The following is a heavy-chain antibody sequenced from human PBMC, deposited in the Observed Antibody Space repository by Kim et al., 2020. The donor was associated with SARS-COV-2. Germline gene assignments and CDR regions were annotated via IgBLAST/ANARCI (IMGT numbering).Heavy chain of an antibody. D-gene: IGHD6-19*01. CDR3: ARGIGAVAIFDS. CDR2: T. V-gene: IGHV4-59*09. J-gene: IGHJ4*02. Sequence: TSNNPSLKSRLTVSVDTSKKQFYLKLSSVTAADTAVYYCARGIGAVAIFDSWGQGTLVTVSS.